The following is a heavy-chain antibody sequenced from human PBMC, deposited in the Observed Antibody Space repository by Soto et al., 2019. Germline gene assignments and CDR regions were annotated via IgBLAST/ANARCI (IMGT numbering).Heavy chain of an antibody. Sequence: GASVKVSCTASGYTFTSYAIHWVRQAPGQRLEWMGWINAGNGNTKYSQKFQGRVTITRDTSASTAHMELSSLRSEDTAVYYCARGLYNPFDYWGQGTLVTVSS. CDR2: INAGNGNT. CDR1: GYTFTSYA. D-gene: IGHD1-20*01. J-gene: IGHJ4*02. CDR3: ARGLYNPFDY. V-gene: IGHV1-3*01.